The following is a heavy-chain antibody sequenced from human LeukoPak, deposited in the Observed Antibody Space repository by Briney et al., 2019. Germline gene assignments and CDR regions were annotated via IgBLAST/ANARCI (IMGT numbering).Heavy chain of an antibody. CDR3: ARDGYSSPRYYYYGMDV. D-gene: IGHD6-19*01. V-gene: IGHV3-21*01. CDR1: GFTFSSYS. J-gene: IGHJ6*02. Sequence: GALRLSCAASGFTFSSYSMNWVRQAPGKGLEWASSISSSSYIYYADSVKGRFTISRDNAKNSLYLQMNSLRAEDTAVYYCARDGYSSPRYYYYGMDVWGQGTTVTVSS. CDR2: ISSSSYI.